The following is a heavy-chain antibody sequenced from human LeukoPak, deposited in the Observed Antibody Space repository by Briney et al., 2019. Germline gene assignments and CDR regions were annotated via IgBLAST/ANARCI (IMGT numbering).Heavy chain of an antibody. CDR1: GFTVSSNY. Sequence: GGSLRLSCAASGFTVSSNYMSWVRQAPGKGLEWVSIIYSGGSTYYADSVKGRFTISRDNSKNTLYLQMNSLRAEDTAVYYCARDDIFYYGMDVWGQGTTVTVSS. V-gene: IGHV3-66*01. CDR3: ARDDIFYYGMDV. CDR2: IYSGGST. J-gene: IGHJ6*02.